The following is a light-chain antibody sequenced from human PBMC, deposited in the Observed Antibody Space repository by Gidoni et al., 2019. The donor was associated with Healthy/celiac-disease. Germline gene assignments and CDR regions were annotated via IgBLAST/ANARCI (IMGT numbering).Light chain of an antibody. CDR1: QSISSY. V-gene: IGKV1-39*01. J-gene: IGKJ1*01. Sequence: DIQLTQSPSSLSASVGDRVTITCRASQSISSYLNWYQQKPGKAPKLLSYAASSLQSGVPSMFSGSGSGTDFTLTISSLQPEDFATYYCQQRYSTPRTFGQGTKVEIK. CDR2: AAS. CDR3: QQRYSTPRT.